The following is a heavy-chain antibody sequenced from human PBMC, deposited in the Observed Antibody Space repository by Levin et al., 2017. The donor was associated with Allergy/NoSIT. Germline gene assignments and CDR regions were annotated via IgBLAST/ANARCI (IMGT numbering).Heavy chain of an antibody. V-gene: IGHV4-39*01. Sequence: SETLSLTCTVSGGSISSSSYYWGWIRQPPGKGLEWIGSIYYSGSTYYNPSLKSRVTISVDTSKNQFSLKLSSVTAADTAVYYCARQNPHQQWLVRGAFDIWGQGTMVTVSS. J-gene: IGHJ3*02. CDR2: IYYSGST. D-gene: IGHD6-19*01. CDR1: GGSISSSSYY. CDR3: ARQNPHQQWLVRGAFDI.